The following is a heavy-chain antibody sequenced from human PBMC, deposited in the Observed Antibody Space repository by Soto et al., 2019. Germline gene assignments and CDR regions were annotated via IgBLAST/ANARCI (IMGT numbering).Heavy chain of an antibody. CDR3: ARRPVRGGNSGVGFDP. D-gene: IGHD2-15*01. Sequence: ASETQSLTCTVSGDSIGSVKYHWGWIRQSPGKGLEWIGSMYSTGSTQYNPSLKSRVTMSVDTSTNQFSLNLRSVTAADTAIYYCARRPVRGGNSGVGFDPWGQGTLLTVSS. V-gene: IGHV4-39*01. CDR2: MYSTGST. J-gene: IGHJ5*02. CDR1: GDSIGSVKYH.